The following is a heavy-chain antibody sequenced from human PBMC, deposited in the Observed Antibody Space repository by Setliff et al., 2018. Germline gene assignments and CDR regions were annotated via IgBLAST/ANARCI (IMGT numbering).Heavy chain of an antibody. J-gene: IGHJ4*02. CDR2: IWDDGGNK. CDR1: GFTFSTYR. CDR3: ARTCSGSGRYAGLES. Sequence: GGSLRLSCVASGFTFSTYRMHWVRQAPGKGLEWVAVIWDDGGNKYHADSVKGRFTISRDNSKNTLYLQMNSLRPEDTAVYYCARTCSGSGRYAGLESWGQGTPVTVSS. D-gene: IGHD2-15*01. V-gene: IGHV3-33*08.